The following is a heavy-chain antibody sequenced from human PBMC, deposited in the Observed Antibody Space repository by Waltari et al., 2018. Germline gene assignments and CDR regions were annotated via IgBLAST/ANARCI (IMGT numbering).Heavy chain of an antibody. CDR3: AKDSRLEWELPFDY. D-gene: IGHD1-26*01. V-gene: IGHV3-30*02. Sequence: QVQLVESGGGVVQPGGSLRLSCAASGFTFSSYGMHWVRQAPGKGLEWVAFIRYDGSNKYYADSVKGRFTISRDNSKNTLYLQMNSLRAEDTAVYYCAKDSRLEWELPFDYWGQGTLVTVSS. CDR2: IRYDGSNK. CDR1: GFTFSSYG. J-gene: IGHJ4*02.